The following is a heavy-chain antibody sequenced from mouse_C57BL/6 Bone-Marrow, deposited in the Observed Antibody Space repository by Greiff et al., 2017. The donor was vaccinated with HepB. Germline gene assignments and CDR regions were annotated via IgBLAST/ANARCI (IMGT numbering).Heavy chain of an antibody. D-gene: IGHD1-1*01. CDR1: GYSITSGYY. CDR3: ARDEDYYGSSYPY. Sequence: DVKLQESGPGLVKPSQSLSLTCSVTGYSITSGYYWNWIRQFPGNKLEWMGYISYDGSNNYNPSLKNRISITRDTSKNQFFLKLNSVTTEDTATYYCARDEDYYGSSYPYWGQGTSVTVSS. CDR2: ISYDGSN. V-gene: IGHV3-6*01. J-gene: IGHJ4*01.